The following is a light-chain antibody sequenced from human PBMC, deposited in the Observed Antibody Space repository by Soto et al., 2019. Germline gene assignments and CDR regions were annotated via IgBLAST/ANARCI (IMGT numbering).Light chain of an antibody. CDR1: SIDVGSYNY. Sequence: QSALTQPASLSGSPGQSITISCTGTSIDVGSYNYVSWYQQHPGKAPKLMIYDVSNRPSGVSNRFSGSKSGNTASLTISGLQAEEEADYYCSSYTSSSVVFGGGTKLTVL. CDR2: DVS. V-gene: IGLV2-14*01. CDR3: SSYTSSSVV. J-gene: IGLJ2*01.